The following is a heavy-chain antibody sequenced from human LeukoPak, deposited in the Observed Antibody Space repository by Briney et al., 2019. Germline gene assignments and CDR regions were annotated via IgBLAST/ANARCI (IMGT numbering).Heavy chain of an antibody. CDR1: EFAFSDFY. CDR3: ARTNLGSGWRFDY. CDR2: ISSSSSHT. V-gene: IGHV3-11*06. D-gene: IGHD6-19*01. Sequence: GGSLRLSCGASEFAFSDFYMTWIRPAPGKGLEWVSYISSSSSHTNYADSVKGRFTISRDNAKNSLYLQMNSLRAEDTAVYYCARTNLGSGWRFDYWGQGTLVTVSS. J-gene: IGHJ4*02.